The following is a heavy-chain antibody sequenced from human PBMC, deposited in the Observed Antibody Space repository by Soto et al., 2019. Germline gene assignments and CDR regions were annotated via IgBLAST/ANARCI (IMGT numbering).Heavy chain of an antibody. CDR2: IYSGGST. V-gene: IGHV3-66*01. Sequence: GGSLRLSCAASGFTFSSNYMSWVRQAPGKGLEWVSVIYSGGSTYYADSVKGRFTISRDNSKNTLYLQMNSLRAEDTAVYYCASGGYCSGGSCYAGNYFDYWGQGTLVTVSS. J-gene: IGHJ4*02. CDR1: GFTFSSNY. D-gene: IGHD2-15*01. CDR3: ASGGYCSGGSCYAGNYFDY.